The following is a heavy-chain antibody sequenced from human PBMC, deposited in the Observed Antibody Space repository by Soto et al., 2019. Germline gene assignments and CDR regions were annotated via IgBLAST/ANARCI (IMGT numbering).Heavy chain of an antibody. D-gene: IGHD5-18*01. CDR2: IIPIFGTA. CDR3: ARDFSPLDTAMVTFWDY. CDR1: GGTFSSYA. J-gene: IGHJ4*02. V-gene: IGHV1-69*13. Sequence: ASVKVSCKASGGTFSSYAISWVRQAPGQGLEWMGGIIPIFGTANYAQKFQGRVTITADESTSTAYMELSSLRSEDTAVYYFARDFSPLDTAMVTFWDYWGQGTLVTVSS.